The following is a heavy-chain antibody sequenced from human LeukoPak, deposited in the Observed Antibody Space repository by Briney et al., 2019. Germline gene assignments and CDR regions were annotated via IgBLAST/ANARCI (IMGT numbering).Heavy chain of an antibody. CDR3: ARVSLVRGAPDYYFDY. Sequence: SESLSLTCTVSGDSISNYYWSWIRQPAGKGLEWIGRIYTSGSTNYNPSLKSRVTMSVDTSKNQFSLKLSSVTAADTAVYYCARVSLVRGAPDYYFDYWGQGTLVTVSS. CDR2: IYTSGST. J-gene: IGHJ4*02. CDR1: GDSISNYY. D-gene: IGHD3-10*01. V-gene: IGHV4-4*07.